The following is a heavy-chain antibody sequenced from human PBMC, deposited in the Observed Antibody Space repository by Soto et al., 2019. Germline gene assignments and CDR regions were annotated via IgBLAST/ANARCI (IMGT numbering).Heavy chain of an antibody. V-gene: IGHV4-34*01. CDR2: INHSGST. CDR1: GGSFSGYY. Sequence: SETLSLTCAVYGGSFSGYYRSWIRQSPGKGLEWIGEINHSGSTNNNPSLKSRVTISLDTSKKQFSLKLRSMTAADTAVYYCASNDYCDSSSYYYRGYFQHWGQGTLVNVSS. D-gene: IGHD3-22*01. CDR3: ASNDYCDSSSYYYRGYFQH. J-gene: IGHJ1*01.